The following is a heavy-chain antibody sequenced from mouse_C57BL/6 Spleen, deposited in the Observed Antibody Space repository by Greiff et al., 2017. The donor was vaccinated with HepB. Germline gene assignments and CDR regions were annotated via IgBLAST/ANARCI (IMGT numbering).Heavy chain of an antibody. CDR2: IDPEDGET. J-gene: IGHJ3*01. CDR3: ALPGRDYTWFAY. D-gene: IGHD2-4*01. CDR1: GFNIKDYY. Sequence: EVKVVESGAELVKPGASVKLSCTASGFNIKDYYMHWVKQRTEQGLEWIGRIDPEDGETKYAPKFQGKATITADTSSNTAYLQLSSLTSEDTAVYYCALPGRDYTWFAYWGQGTLVTVSA. V-gene: IGHV14-2*01.